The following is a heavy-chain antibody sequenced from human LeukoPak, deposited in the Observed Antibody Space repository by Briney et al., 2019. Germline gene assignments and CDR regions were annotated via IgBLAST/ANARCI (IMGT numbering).Heavy chain of an antibody. Sequence: SVTVSCKASGGTFSSYAISWVRQAPGRGLEWMGGIIPMFGTAKYAQKFQGRVTITADESTSTAYMELRSLRFEDTAVYYCARDSSEFRSLIPHWGQGTLVTVSS. CDR2: IIPMFGTA. CDR3: ARDSSEFRSLIPH. D-gene: IGHD2-21*01. CDR1: GGTFSSYA. V-gene: IGHV1-69*13. J-gene: IGHJ1*01.